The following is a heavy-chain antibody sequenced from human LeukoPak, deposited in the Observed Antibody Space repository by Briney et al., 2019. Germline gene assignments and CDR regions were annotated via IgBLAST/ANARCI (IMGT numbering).Heavy chain of an antibody. D-gene: IGHD3-10*01. V-gene: IGHV4-39*01. CDR1: GGSMYNNDYY. J-gene: IGHJ4*02. CDR2: ISYSGSA. CDR3: ARHYGP. Sequence: SETLSLTCSVSGGSMYNNDYYWGWIRQPPGRGLEWIGSISYSGSAYRSPSLKSRVTISVDTSKNQFSLKLNSVTATDTAVYYCARHYGPWGQGTLVTVSS.